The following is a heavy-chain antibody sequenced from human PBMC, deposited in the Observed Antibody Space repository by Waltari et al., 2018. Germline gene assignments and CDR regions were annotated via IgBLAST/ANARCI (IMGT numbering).Heavy chain of an antibody. D-gene: IGHD3-10*01. CDR2: IRNDGHTT. CDR3: VTYGLGSGPV. V-gene: IGHV3-74*01. Sequence: EVQLVESGGGLAQPGGSLRLSCAASGFTFSAYYMHWVRQAPGKGLVWVARIRNDGHTTVYADSVRGRFTISRDNAKNTLYLQMNSLRADDTAVYYCVTYGLGSGPVWGQGTKVTVSS. J-gene: IGHJ3*01. CDR1: GFTFSAYY.